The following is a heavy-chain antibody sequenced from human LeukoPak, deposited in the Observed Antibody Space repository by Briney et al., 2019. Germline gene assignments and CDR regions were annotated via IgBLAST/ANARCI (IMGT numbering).Heavy chain of an antibody. J-gene: IGHJ3*02. Sequence: SETLSLTCSVSGGSISSSIYYWGWIRQSPGKGLEWIGNVYYSGTTYYNPSLKSRVTISVDTSKNQFSLKLSSVTAADTAVYYCARAGCSGGSCYESRGAFDIWGQGTMVTVSS. CDR3: ARAGCSGGSCYESRGAFDI. CDR1: GGSISSSIYY. CDR2: VYYSGTT. D-gene: IGHD2-15*01. V-gene: IGHV4-39*07.